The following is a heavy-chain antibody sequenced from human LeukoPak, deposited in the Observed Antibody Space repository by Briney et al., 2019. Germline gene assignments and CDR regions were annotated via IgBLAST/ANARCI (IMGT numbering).Heavy chain of an antibody. CDR3: AKDHLVATGFDY. V-gene: IGHV3-23*01. Sequence: PGGSLRLSCAASEFTFSSYNMNWVRQAPGKGLEWVSAISGSGGSTYYADSVKGRFTISRDNSKNTLYLQMNSLRAEDTAVYYCAKDHLVATGFDYWGQGTLVTVSS. CDR1: EFTFSSYN. D-gene: IGHD5-12*01. J-gene: IGHJ4*02. CDR2: ISGSGGST.